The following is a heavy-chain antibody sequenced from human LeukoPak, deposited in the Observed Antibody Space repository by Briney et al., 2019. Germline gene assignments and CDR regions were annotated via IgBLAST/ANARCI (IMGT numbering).Heavy chain of an antibody. V-gene: IGHV3-21*01. J-gene: IGHJ6*03. CDR3: AKEGLLDYYYYYMDV. Sequence: GGSLRLSCAASGFTFSSYSMNWVRQAPGKGLEWVSSISTSSIYIYYADSLKGRFTISRHNAKNSLYLQMNSLRAEDTAVYYCAKEGLLDYYYYYMDVWGKGTTVTISS. D-gene: IGHD3-3*02. CDR2: ISTSSIYI. CDR1: GFTFSSYS.